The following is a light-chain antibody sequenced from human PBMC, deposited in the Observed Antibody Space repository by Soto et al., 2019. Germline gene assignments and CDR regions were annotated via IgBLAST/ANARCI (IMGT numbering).Light chain of an antibody. J-gene: IGKJ5*01. CDR2: GAS. Sequence: IQMTQSPSFLSASVGDRVTITCRASQSIVKHLNWYQQKPGKAPKFLIYGASTLQSGVPSRFTGSGSGTDFTLTVNSLQPEDFATYYCQQSYSSPTTFGQGTRLEVK. CDR1: QSIVKH. V-gene: IGKV1-39*01. CDR3: QQSYSSPTT.